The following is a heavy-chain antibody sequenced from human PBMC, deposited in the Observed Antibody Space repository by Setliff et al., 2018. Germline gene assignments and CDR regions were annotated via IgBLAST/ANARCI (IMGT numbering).Heavy chain of an antibody. D-gene: IGHD3-3*01. CDR3: ARRTEYYNFWSGYYDY. CDR1: GGSISSSSYY. V-gene: IGHV4-39*07. Sequence: PSETLFLTCTVSGGSISSSSYYWGWIRQPPGKGLEWIGSLKYSGSTYYNPSLKSRVTISVDTSKNQFSLKLSSVTAADTAVYYCARRTEYYNFWSGYYDYWGQGTLVTVSS. CDR2: LKYSGST. J-gene: IGHJ4*02.